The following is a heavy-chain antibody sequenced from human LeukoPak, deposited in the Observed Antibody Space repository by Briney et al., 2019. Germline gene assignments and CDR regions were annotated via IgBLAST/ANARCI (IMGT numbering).Heavy chain of an antibody. Sequence: PGGSLRLSCAASGFTVSSNYMSWVRQAPGKGLEWVSVIYSGGSTYYADSVKGRFTTSRDNSKNTLYLQMNSLRAEDTAVYYCARDRREGSYEYFDYWGQGTLVTVSS. V-gene: IGHV3-53*01. D-gene: IGHD1-26*01. CDR3: ARDRREGSYEYFDY. CDR2: IYSGGST. CDR1: GFTVSSNY. J-gene: IGHJ4*02.